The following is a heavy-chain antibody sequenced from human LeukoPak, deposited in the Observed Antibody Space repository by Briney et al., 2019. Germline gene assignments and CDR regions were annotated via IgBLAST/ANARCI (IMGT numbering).Heavy chain of an antibody. Sequence: HTGGSLRLSCAASGFTFSSYWMSWVRQAPGKGLEWVANIKQDGSEKYYVDSVKGRFTISRDNAKNSLYLQMNSLRAEDTAVYYCARAFTRYSYGYLGATTAFDIWGQGTMVTVSS. V-gene: IGHV3-7*01. CDR2: IKQDGSEK. J-gene: IGHJ3*02. CDR1: GFTFSSYW. D-gene: IGHD5-18*01. CDR3: ARAFTRYSYGYLGATTAFDI.